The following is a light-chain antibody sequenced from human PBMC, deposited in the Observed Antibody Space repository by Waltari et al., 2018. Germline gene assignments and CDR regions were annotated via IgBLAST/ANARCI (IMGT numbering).Light chain of an antibody. V-gene: IGLV3-10*01. Sequence: SYELTQPPSVSVSPGQPARITCSGDALPQKFAYWSQQKSGQAPVLVINEDSDRPSGIPERFSGSSSGTMATLTINGAQVEDEADYYCYSTDISGNHRVFGGGTKLTVL. CDR2: EDS. CDR3: YSTDISGNHRV. CDR1: ALPQKF. J-gene: IGLJ3*02.